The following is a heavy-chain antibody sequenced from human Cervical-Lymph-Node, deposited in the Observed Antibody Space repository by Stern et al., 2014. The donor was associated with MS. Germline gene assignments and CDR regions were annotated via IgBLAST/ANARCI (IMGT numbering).Heavy chain of an antibody. CDR2: INPNNGGT. V-gene: IGHV1-2*02. J-gene: IGHJ4*02. CDR3: ARDSGRSGWYDDFDY. CDR1: GYTFSAKY. Sequence: VQLVESGAEVKKPGASVKVSCKTSGYTFSAKYLHWIRQAPGQGLEWMGWINPNNGGTNYVQNFQGRVTMTSDRSITTVYMELSSLRSDDTAVFFCARDSGRSGWYDDFDYWGQGTL. D-gene: IGHD6-19*01.